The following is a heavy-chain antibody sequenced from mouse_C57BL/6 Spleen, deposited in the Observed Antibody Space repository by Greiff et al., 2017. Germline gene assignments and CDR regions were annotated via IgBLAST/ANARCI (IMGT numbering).Heavy chain of an antibody. CDR3: ARFGTDY. CDR2: IDPNSGGT. V-gene: IGHV1-72*01. D-gene: IGHD4-1*01. J-gene: IGHJ2*01. CDR1: GYTFTSYW. Sequence: QVQLQQSGAELVKPGASVKLSCKASGYTFTSYWMHWVKQRPGRGLEWTGRIDPNSGGTKYNEKFKSKATLTVDKPSSTAYMQLSSLKSEDSAVYYCARFGTDYWGQGTTLTVSS.